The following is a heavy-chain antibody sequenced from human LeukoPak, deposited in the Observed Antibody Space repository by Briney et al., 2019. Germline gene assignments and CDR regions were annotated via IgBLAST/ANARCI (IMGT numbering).Heavy chain of an antibody. D-gene: IGHD2-2*01. CDR1: GRSTSSGDYY. Sequence: SQTLSLTCTVSGRSTSSGDYYWSWIRQPPRKGLEWIGYIYYSRRAYYNPSLKSRATISVDTSKNQFSLKLSSVTAADTAVYYCARDCSSTSQSYFDYWGQGTLVTVSS. V-gene: IGHV4-30-4*08. J-gene: IGHJ4*02. CDR2: IYYSRRA. CDR3: ARDCSSTSQSYFDY.